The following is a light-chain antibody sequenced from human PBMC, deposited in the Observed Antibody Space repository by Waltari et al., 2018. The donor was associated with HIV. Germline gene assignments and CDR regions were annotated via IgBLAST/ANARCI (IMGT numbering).Light chain of an antibody. Sequence: QSVLTQPPSASGTPGQRVTISCSGSSSNIGSNNVNWYQQLPGTAPKLLISRNNQRPSGVPDRFSGSKSGTSASLAISGLQSEDEADYYCETWDDILNGLVFGGGTKLTVL. CDR3: ETWDDILNGLV. CDR2: RNN. CDR1: SSNIGSNN. J-gene: IGLJ2*01. V-gene: IGLV1-44*01.